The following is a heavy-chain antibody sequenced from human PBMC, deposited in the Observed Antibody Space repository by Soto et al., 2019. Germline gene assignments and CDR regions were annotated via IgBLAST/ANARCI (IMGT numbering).Heavy chain of an antibody. CDR3: TIDLPPYINGDTSWFDP. Sequence: SQTLSLTCAISGDSVSSNRAAWNWIRQSPSRGLEWLGRTYYRSKWYHDYAVSVKSRITINPDTSKNQFSLQLNSVTPEDTAVYFCTIDLPPYINGDTSWFDPWGQGTPVTVSS. CDR1: GDSVSSNRAA. J-gene: IGHJ5*02. V-gene: IGHV6-1*01. CDR2: TYYRSKWYH. D-gene: IGHD7-27*01.